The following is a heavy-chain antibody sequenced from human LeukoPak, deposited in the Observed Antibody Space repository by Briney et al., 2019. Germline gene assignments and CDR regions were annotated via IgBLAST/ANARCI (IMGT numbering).Heavy chain of an antibody. CDR3: AREWLSSGDSHYSH. CDR2: INPNSGGT. V-gene: IGHV1-2*02. CDR1: GYTFTGYY. D-gene: IGHD2-15*01. Sequence: ASVKVSCKASGYTFTGYYMHWVRQAPGQGLEWMGWINPNSGGTNYAQKFQGRVAITRDTSASTAYMELSSLRSDDTAVYYCAREWLSSGDSHYSHWGQGTLVTVSS. J-gene: IGHJ4*02.